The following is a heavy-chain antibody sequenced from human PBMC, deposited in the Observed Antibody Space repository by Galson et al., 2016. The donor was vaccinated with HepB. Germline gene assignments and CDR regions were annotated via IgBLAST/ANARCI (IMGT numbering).Heavy chain of an antibody. CDR1: GGTFSSYT. CDR3: AAGLVPTTHFDY. CDR2: IIPIFGPA. Sequence: SVKVSCKASGGTFSSYTLSWVRQAPGQGLEWMGGIIPIFGPAIYAQKFQGRVTITADESTSTAYMELSSLRSEDTAVYYCAAGLVPTTHFDYWGKGTLVTVSS. D-gene: IGHD1-26*01. J-gene: IGHJ4*02. V-gene: IGHV1-69*13.